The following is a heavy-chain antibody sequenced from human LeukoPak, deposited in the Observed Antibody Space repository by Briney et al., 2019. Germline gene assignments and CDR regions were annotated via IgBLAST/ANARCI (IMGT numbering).Heavy chain of an antibody. Sequence: PSETLSLTCAVYGGTFSGYYWSWIRQPPGKGLEWIGEINHSGSTNYNPSLKSRVTISVDTSKNQFSLKLSFVTAEDTAVYYCARLTYYDYVWGSYRQKYFDYWGQGTLVTVSS. V-gene: IGHV4-34*01. CDR1: GGTFSGYY. J-gene: IGHJ4*02. CDR2: INHSGST. D-gene: IGHD3-16*02. CDR3: ARLTYYDYVWGSYRQKYFDY.